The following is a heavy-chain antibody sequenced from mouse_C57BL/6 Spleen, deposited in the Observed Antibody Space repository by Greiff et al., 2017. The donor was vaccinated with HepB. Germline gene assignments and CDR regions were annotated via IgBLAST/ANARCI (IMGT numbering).Heavy chain of an antibody. CDR3: TRSGDYDLYYYAMDY. J-gene: IGHJ4*01. V-gene: IGHV1-5*01. Sequence: EVQLQQSGTVLARPGASVKMSCKTSGYTFTSYWMHWVKQRPGQGLEWIGAIYPGNSDTSYNQKFKGKAKLTAVTSASTAYMELSSLTNEDSAVYYCTRSGDYDLYYYAMDYWGQGTSVTVSS. CDR1: GYTFTSYW. CDR2: IYPGNSDT. D-gene: IGHD2-4*01.